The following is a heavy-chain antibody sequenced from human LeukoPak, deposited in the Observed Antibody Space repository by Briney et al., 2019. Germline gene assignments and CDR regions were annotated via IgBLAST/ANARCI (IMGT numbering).Heavy chain of an antibody. J-gene: IGHJ3*02. CDR1: GGSISSYY. CDR2: IYYSGST. CDR3: ATFGVVIDAFDI. V-gene: IGHV4-59*08. D-gene: IGHD3-3*01. Sequence: PSETLSLTCTVSGGSISSYYWSWIRQPPGKGLEWIGYIYYSGSTNYNPSLKSRVTISVDTSKNQFSLKLSSVTAADTAVYYCATFGVVIDAFDIWGQGTMVTVSS.